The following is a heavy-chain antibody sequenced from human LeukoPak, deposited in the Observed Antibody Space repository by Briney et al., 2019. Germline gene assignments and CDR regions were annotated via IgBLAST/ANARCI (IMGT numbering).Heavy chain of an antibody. D-gene: IGHD4-17*01. CDR1: GGTLSSYA. Sequence: SVKVSCKASGGTLSSYAISWVRQAPGQGLEWMGGIIPIFGTANYAQKFQGRVTITADKSTSTAYMELSSLRSEDTAVYYCAREASYGAYVGAFDIWGQGTMVTVSS. J-gene: IGHJ3*02. CDR2: IIPIFGTA. CDR3: AREASYGAYVGAFDI. V-gene: IGHV1-69*06.